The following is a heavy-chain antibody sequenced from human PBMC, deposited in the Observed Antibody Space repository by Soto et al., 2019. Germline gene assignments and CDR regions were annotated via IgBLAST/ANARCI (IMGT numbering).Heavy chain of an antibody. J-gene: IGHJ6*02. D-gene: IGHD2-2*01. CDR2: INPNSGGA. V-gene: IGHV1-2*02. CDR1: EYTFTDYY. Sequence: QVQLVQSGAEVKKPGASVKVSCKASEYTFTDYYIHWVRQAPGQGLEWMGWINPNSGGADFAQKFQGRVTMTRDTSISTAYMELSRLRSDDTAVYYCARELSSRSAKYHYYGMDVWGQGTTVTVSS. CDR3: ARELSSRSAKYHYYGMDV.